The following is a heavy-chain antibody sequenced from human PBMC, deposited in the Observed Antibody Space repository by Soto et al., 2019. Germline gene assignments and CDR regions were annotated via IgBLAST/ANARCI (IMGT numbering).Heavy chain of an antibody. V-gene: IGHV3-48*01. CDR1: GFTFSSYS. Sequence: EVQLVESGGDLVQPGGSLRLSCAASGFTFSSYSMNWVRQAPGKGLEWVSYMSSRSSTIYYADSVKGRFTISRDNAKNSLYLQMNSLRAEDTAVYFCARDLPYYDSSGYYPYYFDYWGQGTLVTVSS. CDR2: MSSRSSTI. CDR3: ARDLPYYDSSGYYPYYFDY. J-gene: IGHJ4*02. D-gene: IGHD3-22*01.